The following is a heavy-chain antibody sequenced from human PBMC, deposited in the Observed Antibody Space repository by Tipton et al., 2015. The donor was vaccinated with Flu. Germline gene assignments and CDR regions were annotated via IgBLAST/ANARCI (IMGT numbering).Heavy chain of an antibody. CDR1: GFTFSIYS. Sequence: SLRLSCAASGFTFSIYSMNWVRQAPGKGLEWISYISSTSFTIYYADSVKGRFTISRDNAKNSLYLQMNSLRAEDTAVYYCASAPYDTVWGSYPNDAFDVWVQGTMVTVSS. J-gene: IGHJ3*01. CDR3: ASAPYDTVWGSYPNDAFDV. V-gene: IGHV3-48*04. D-gene: IGHD3-16*02. CDR2: ISSTSFTI.